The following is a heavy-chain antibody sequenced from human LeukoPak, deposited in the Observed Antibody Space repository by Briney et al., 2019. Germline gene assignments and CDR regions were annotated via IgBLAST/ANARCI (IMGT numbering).Heavy chain of an antibody. V-gene: IGHV1-46*03. J-gene: IGHJ4*02. Sequence: ASVKVSCKASGYTFTSYYMHWVRQAPGQGLEWMGIVNPSGGSTSYAQKFQGIVTMTRDTSTSTVYMELSSLRSEDTAVYYCARAARTGRGLFDYWGQGTLVTVSS. D-gene: IGHD3-10*01. CDR3: ARAARTGRGLFDY. CDR1: GYTFTSYY. CDR2: VNPSGGST.